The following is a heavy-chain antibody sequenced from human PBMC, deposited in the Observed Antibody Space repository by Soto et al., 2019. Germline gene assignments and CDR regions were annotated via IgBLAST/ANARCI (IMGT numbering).Heavy chain of an antibody. CDR3: ARDPTTPPTYYYDSSGYYDY. J-gene: IGHJ4*02. Sequence: GGSLRLSCAASGFTFSSYAMHWVRQAPGKGLEWVAVISYDGSNKYYADSVKGRFTISRDNSKNTLYLQMNSLRAEDTAVYYCARDPTTPPTYYYDSSGYYDYWGQGTLVTVSS. CDR2: ISYDGSNK. V-gene: IGHV3-30-3*01. D-gene: IGHD3-22*01. CDR1: GFTFSSYA.